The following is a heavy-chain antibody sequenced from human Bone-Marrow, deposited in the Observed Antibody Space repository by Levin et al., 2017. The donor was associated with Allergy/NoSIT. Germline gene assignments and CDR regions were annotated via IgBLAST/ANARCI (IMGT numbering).Heavy chain of an antibody. CDR2: INPGDGSA. CDR1: GYTFIDHY. J-gene: IGHJ5*02. V-gene: IGHV1-46*01. Sequence: ASVKVSCKASGYTFIDHYIHWVRQAPGQGPEWMAMINPGDGSATSAQKFQGRVTMTRDTSTRTVYMDIYRLTSDDTAMYFCARERTLNYYEARLGTFDIWGQGTQVIVSS. D-gene: IGHD1-26*01. CDR3: ARERTLNYYEARLGTFDI.